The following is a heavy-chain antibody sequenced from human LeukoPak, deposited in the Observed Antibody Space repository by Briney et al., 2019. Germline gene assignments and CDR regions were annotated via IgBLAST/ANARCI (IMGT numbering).Heavy chain of an antibody. D-gene: IGHD6-13*01. CDR2: IRYDGTNK. J-gene: IGHJ3*02. CDR3: AKGYSSSWSYPLDAFDI. V-gene: IGHV3-30*02. CDR1: GFTFSGYG. Sequence: GGSLRLSCAASGFTFSGYGMHWVRQAPGKELEWVAFIRYDGTNKYYADSVKGRFTISRDNSKNTLYLQMNSLRAEDTAPYYCAKGYSSSWSYPLDAFDIWGQGTMVTVSS.